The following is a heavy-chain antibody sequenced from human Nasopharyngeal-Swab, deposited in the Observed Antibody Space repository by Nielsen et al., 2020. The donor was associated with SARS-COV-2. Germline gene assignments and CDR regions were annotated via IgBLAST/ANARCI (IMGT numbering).Heavy chain of an antibody. CDR1: GYTLTVLP. Sequence: ASVKVSCKVSGYTLTVLPIHWVRQAPGKGLEWMGTVVPEDGEPIYAQNFQGRVTMTEDTSTYTAYLELSSLRSEDTAVHYCASEDSGAFGVVIYAFDIWGPGTLVTVSS. CDR3: ASEDSGAFGVVIYAFDI. V-gene: IGHV1-24*01. J-gene: IGHJ3*02. CDR2: VVPEDGEP. D-gene: IGHD3-3*01.